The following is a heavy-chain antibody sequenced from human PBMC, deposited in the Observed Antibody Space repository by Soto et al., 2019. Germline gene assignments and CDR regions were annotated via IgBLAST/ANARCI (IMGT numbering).Heavy chain of an antibody. Sequence: SVKVSCKASGGTFSSYAISWVRQAPGQGLEWMGGIIPIFGTANYAQKFQGRVTITADKSTSTAYMELSSLRSEDTAVYYCARDYYDSSGYYQVFDYWGQGTLVTVSS. CDR3: ARDYYDSSGYYQVFDY. D-gene: IGHD3-22*01. J-gene: IGHJ4*02. V-gene: IGHV1-69*06. CDR2: IIPIFGTA. CDR1: GGTFSSYA.